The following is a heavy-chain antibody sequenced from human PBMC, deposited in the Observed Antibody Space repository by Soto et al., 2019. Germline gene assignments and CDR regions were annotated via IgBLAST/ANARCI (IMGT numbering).Heavy chain of an antibody. CDR3: ARAARHAFDI. Sequence: QVQLQESGPGLEKPSETLSLTCTVSGGSVSSGSYYWSWIRQPPGKGLEWIGYIYYSGSTNYNPSLKSRVTISVDTSKNQFSLKLSSVTAADTAVYYCARAARHAFDIWGQGTMVTVSS. D-gene: IGHD6-6*01. J-gene: IGHJ3*02. CDR2: IYYSGST. CDR1: GGSVSSGSYY. V-gene: IGHV4-61*01.